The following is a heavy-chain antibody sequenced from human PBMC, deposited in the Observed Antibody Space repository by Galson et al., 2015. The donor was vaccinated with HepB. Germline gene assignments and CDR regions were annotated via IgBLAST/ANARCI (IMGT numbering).Heavy chain of an antibody. CDR1: GFTFNTYD. J-gene: IGHJ4*02. CDR2: ISYDGGHQ. CDR3: AKDGQYCSTTTCPFDS. V-gene: IGHV3-30*18. Sequence: SLRLSCAGSGFTFNTYDMHWVRQAPAKGLEWVAIISYDGGHQYYADSVKGRFTTSRDNSKNTLFLQMNSLRAEDTAVYYCAKDGQYCSTTTCPFDSWGLGTLVTVSS. D-gene: IGHD2-2*01.